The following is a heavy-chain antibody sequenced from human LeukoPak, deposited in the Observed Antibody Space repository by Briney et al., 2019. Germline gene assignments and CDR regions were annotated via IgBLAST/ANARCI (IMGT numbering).Heavy chain of an antibody. V-gene: IGHV3-7*01. CDR2: IKQDGSEK. J-gene: IGHJ4*02. Sequence: GGSLRLSCAASGSTFSGDWMSWVRQAPGKGLEWLANIKQDGSEKYYVDSVKGRFTISRDNAKSSLYLQMNSLRAEDTAVYFCARGGRSVQGYWGQGTLVTVSS. D-gene: IGHD2-15*01. CDR3: ARGGRSVQGY. CDR1: GSTFSGDW.